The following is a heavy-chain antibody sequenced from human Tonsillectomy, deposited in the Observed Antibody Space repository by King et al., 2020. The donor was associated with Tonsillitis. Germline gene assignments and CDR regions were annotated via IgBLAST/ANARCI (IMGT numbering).Heavy chain of an antibody. V-gene: IGHV3-23*04. CDR1: GFTFSSYA. CDR3: AKEWEYYYGSGSYYNNY. J-gene: IGHJ4*02. Sequence: VQLVESGGGLVQPGGSLRLSCAASGFTFSSYAMSWVRQAPGKGLEWVSAISGSGGSTYYADSVKGRFTISRDNSKKTLYLQMNSLRAEDTAVYYCAKEWEYYYGSGSYYNNYWGQGTLVTVSS. CDR2: ISGSGGST. D-gene: IGHD3-10*01.